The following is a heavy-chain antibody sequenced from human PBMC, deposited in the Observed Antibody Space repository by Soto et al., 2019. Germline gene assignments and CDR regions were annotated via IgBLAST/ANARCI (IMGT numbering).Heavy chain of an antibody. CDR3: ARVPEWGSSADI. V-gene: IGHV3-53*01. CDR2: IYSGGST. Sequence: GGSLRLSCAASGFTVSSNYMSWVRQAPGKGLEWVSVIYSGGSTYYADSVKGRFTISRDNSKNTLYLQMNSLRAEDTAVYYCARVPEWGSSADIWGQGTMVTVSS. CDR1: GFTVSSNY. D-gene: IGHD6-6*01. J-gene: IGHJ3*02.